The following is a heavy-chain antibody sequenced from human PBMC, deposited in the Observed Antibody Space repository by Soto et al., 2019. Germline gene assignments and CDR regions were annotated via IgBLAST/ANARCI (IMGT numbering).Heavy chain of an antibody. CDR3: AGQPTAGSYYDLGSYYYYYGMDV. CDR2: IYYSGST. Sequence: SETLSLTCTVSGGSISSGDYYWNWIRQPPGKGLEWIGHIYYSGSTYYKTTLKSRITISLDTSKNKIYKKLSSVTAADTAVYYCAGQPTAGSYYDLGSYYYYYGMDVWGQGTTVTVSS. D-gene: IGHD3-10*01. V-gene: IGHV4-30-4*01. J-gene: IGHJ6*02. CDR1: GGSISSGDYY.